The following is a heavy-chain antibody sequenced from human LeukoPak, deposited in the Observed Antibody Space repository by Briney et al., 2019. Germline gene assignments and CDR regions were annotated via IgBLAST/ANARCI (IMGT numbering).Heavy chain of an antibody. Sequence: SETLSLTCTVSGGSISSYYWSWIRQPAGKGLEWIGRIYTSGSTNYNPSLKSRVTMSVDTSKNQFSLKLCSVTAADTAVYYCARDQGSSSPYYYYYMDVWGKGTTVTVSS. V-gene: IGHV4-4*07. CDR3: ARDQGSSSPYYYYYMDV. J-gene: IGHJ6*03. CDR2: IYTSGST. CDR1: GGSISSYY. D-gene: IGHD6-13*01.